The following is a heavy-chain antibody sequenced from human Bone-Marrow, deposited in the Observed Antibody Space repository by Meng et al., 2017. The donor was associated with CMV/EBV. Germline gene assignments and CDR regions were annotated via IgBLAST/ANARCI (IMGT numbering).Heavy chain of an antibody. CDR3: ARAPRITIFGVVIRDDGMDV. Sequence: GESLKISCAASGFTFSSYWMSWVRQAPGKGLEWVANIKQDGSEKYYVDSVKGRFTISRDNAKNSLYLQMNSLRAEDTAVYYCARAPRITIFGVVIRDDGMDVWGQGTTATVSS. J-gene: IGHJ6*02. CDR2: IKQDGSEK. D-gene: IGHD3-3*01. V-gene: IGHV3-7*01. CDR1: GFTFSSYW.